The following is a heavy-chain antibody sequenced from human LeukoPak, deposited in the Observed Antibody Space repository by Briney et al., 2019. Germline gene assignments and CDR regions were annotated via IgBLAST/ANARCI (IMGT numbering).Heavy chain of an antibody. CDR1: GFTFDSYW. Sequence: GGSLRLSCATSGFTFDSYWMSWVRQVPGKGLLWVSRVSGDGSSTKYADSLKGRFTISRDNAKNTLYLQMNSLRAEDTAVYFCARASTTVPNLLDNWGQGTLVTVSS. CDR2: VSGDGSST. J-gene: IGHJ4*02. D-gene: IGHD4-17*01. CDR3: ARASTTVPNLLDN. V-gene: IGHV3-74*03.